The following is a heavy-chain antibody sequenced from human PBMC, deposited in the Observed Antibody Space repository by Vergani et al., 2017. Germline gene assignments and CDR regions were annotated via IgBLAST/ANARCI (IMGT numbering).Heavy chain of an antibody. CDR2: INHSGST. V-gene: IGHV4-34*01. CDR1: GGSFSGYY. CDR3: ARGRYSSGWYGEFDY. J-gene: IGHJ4*02. Sequence: QVQLQQWGAGLLKPSETLSLTCAVYGGSFSGYYWSWIRQPPGKGLEWIGEINHSGSTNYNPSLKSRVTISVDTSKNQFSLKLSSVTAADTAVYYCARGRYSSGWYGEFDYWGQGTLVTVSS. D-gene: IGHD6-19*01.